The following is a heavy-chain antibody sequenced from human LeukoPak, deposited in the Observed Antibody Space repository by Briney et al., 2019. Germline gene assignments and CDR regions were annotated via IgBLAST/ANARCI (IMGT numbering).Heavy chain of an antibody. J-gene: IGHJ6*03. Sequence: ASVKVSCKASGYTFTSYDINWVRQATGQGLEWMGWMNPNSGNTGYAQKFQGRVTMTRNTSISTAYMELSSLRSEDTAVYYCARAPSYDFGYYYYYMDVWGKGTTVTVSS. CDR3: ARAPSYDFGYYYYYMDV. V-gene: IGHV1-8*01. CDR1: GYTFTSYD. D-gene: IGHD3-3*01. CDR2: MNPNSGNT.